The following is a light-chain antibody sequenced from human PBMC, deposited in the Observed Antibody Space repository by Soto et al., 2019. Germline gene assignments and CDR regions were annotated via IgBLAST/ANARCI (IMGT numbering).Light chain of an antibody. J-gene: IGLJ2*01. CDR1: SSDFGGYQS. CDR2: DVS. Sequence: QSALTQPASVSGSPGQSITISCTGTSSDFGGYQSVSWYQQHPGKAPELTIYDVSNRPSGVSNRFSGSESGNTAFLTISGLQVEDEADYYCSSYTRNTVVFGGGTKLTVL. CDR3: SSYTRNTVV. V-gene: IGLV2-14*03.